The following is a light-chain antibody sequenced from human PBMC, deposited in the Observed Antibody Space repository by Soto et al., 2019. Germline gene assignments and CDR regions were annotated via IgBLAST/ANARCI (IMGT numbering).Light chain of an antibody. V-gene: IGKV1-39*01. CDR3: QQSFTTPLT. CDR2: VAS. Sequence: DIQMTQSPSSLSASVGDRVTITCRASQNIGRFLNWHQQKPGKAPNVLINVASTLRSGVPSRVSGSGSGTDFNLTINSLQPEDFATYFCQQSFTTPLTFGGGTKVDIK. J-gene: IGKJ4*01. CDR1: QNIGRF.